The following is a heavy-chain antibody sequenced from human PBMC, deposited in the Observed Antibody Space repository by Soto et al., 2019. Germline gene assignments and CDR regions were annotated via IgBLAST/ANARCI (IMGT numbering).Heavy chain of an antibody. J-gene: IGHJ6*02. CDR1: GGSISSSSYY. V-gene: IGHV4-39*01. D-gene: IGHD6-13*01. CDR3: ARLDYYYGMDV. CDR2: IYYSGST. Sequence: SETLSLTYTVSGGSISSSSYYWGWIRQPPGKGLEWIGSIYYSGSTYYNPSLKSRVTISVDTSKNQFSLKLSSVTAADTAVYYCARLDYYYGMDVWGQGTTVTVSS.